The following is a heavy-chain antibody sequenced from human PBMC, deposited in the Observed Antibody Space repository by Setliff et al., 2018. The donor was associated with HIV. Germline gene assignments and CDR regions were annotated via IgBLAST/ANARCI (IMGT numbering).Heavy chain of an antibody. CDR2: IYTSGST. Sequence: SETLSLTCTVSGASIGRRSDCWGWIRQPPGKGLEWIGHIYTSGSTNYNPSLKSRVTISVDTSKNQFSLKLSSVTAADTAVYYCARAGAATRKAFDIWGQGTMVTVSS. CDR1: GASIGRRSDC. CDR3: ARAGAATRKAFDI. D-gene: IGHD2-15*01. J-gene: IGHJ3*02. V-gene: IGHV4-61*05.